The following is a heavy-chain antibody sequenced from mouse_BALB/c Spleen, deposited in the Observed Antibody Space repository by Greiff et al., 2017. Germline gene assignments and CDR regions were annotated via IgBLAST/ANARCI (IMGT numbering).Heavy chain of an antibody. D-gene: IGHD2-4*01. Sequence: EVMLVESGGGLVKPGGSLKLSCAASGFTFSSYAMSWVRQTREKRLEWVATISSGGSYTYYPDSVKGRFTISRDNAKNTLYLQMSSLRSEDTAMYYCARQNDYDDGFAYWGQGTLVTVSA. CDR3: ARQNDYDDGFAY. CDR1: GFTFSSYA. V-gene: IGHV5-9-3*01. CDR2: ISSGGSYT. J-gene: IGHJ3*01.